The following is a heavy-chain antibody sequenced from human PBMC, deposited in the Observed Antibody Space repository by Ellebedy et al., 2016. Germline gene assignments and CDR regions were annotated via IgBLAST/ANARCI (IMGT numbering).Heavy chain of an antibody. CDR2: INPSGGST. D-gene: IGHD5-24*01. V-gene: IGHV1-46*01. J-gene: IGHJ4*02. CDR3: ARSGEMATIYYFDY. Sequence: ASVKVSCXASGGTFSSYAISWVRQAPGQGLEWMGIINPSGGSTSYAQKFQGRVTMTRDTSTSTVYMELSSLRSEDTAVYYCARSGEMATIYYFDYWGQGTLVTVSS. CDR1: GGTFSSYA.